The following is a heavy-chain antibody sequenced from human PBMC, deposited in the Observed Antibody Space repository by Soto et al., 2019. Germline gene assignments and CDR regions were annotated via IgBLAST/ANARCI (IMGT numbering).Heavy chain of an antibody. CDR2: INHSGST. D-gene: IGHD4-17*01. J-gene: IGHJ6*02. CDR1: GGSFSGYY. V-gene: IGHV4-34*01. CDR3: ARGRATTQSSYYYYGMDV. Sequence: SETLSLTCAVYGGSFSGYYWSWIRQPPGKGLEWIGEINHSGSTNYNPSLKSRVTISVDTSKNQLSLKLSSVSAADTAVYYCARGRATTQSSYYYYGMDVWGQGTTVTVSS.